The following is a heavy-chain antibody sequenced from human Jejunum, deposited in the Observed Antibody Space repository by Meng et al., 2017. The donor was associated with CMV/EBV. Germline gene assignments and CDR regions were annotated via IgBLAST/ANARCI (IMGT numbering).Heavy chain of an antibody. Sequence: TYYWSWIRQTPGKGLEWIGYIYYTGSTNYNPSLKSRVTMSVDTSKNQFSLKLTSVTTADTAVYYCARGRSCINGICYDDHNFFGPWGQGTLVTVSS. CDR3: ARGRSCINGICYDDHNFFGP. CDR1: TYY. CDR2: IYYTGST. V-gene: IGHV4-59*01. J-gene: IGHJ5*02. D-gene: IGHD2-8*01.